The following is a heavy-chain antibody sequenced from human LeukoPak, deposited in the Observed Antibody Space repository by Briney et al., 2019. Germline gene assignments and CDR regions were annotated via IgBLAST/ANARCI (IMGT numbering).Heavy chain of an antibody. V-gene: IGHV1-3*01. CDR2: INVGNGNT. Sequence: ASVKVSCKASGYIFTIHAIHWVRQAPGQRLEWMGWINVGNGNTKYSQKFQGRVTIIRDTSASAAYMELSSLRSEDTAVYYCARSDFFDYWGQGTLVTVSS. CDR3: ARSDFFDY. CDR1: GYIFTIHA. J-gene: IGHJ4*02.